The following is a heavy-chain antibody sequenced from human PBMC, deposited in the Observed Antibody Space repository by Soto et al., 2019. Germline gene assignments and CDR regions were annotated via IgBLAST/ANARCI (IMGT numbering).Heavy chain of an antibody. D-gene: IGHD5-18*01. CDR2: IYSDGSDA. CDR3: ATLNSFGSDY. J-gene: IGHJ4*02. Sequence: GGSLRLSCAASGFTFSNFWMHWVRQAPGKGLVWVSRIYSDGSDAMYADSVKGRFTISRDNAKSTLFLQMNSLRAEDTAVYYCATLNSFGSDYWGRGSMVTVSS. CDR1: GFTFSNFW. V-gene: IGHV3-74*03.